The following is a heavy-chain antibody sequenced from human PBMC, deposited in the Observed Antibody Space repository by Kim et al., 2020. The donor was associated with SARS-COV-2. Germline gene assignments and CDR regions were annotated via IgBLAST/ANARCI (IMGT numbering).Heavy chain of an antibody. CDR1: GFSFGNYA. J-gene: IGHJ4*02. D-gene: IGHD3-10*01. CDR2: ISYDGGNK. CDR3: AKDRFGEVGRRFILSEFDY. V-gene: IGHV3-30*18. Sequence: GGSLRLSCAASGFSFGNYAMHWVRQAPGKGLEWVAVISYDGGNKEFADSVKGRFTISRDNSKNTLYLQMNSLGSEDTAMYYCAKDRFGEVGRRFILSEFDYSGQVALVTVSS.